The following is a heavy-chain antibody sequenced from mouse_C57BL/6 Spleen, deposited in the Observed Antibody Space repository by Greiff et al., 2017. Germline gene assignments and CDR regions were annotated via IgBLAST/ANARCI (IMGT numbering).Heavy chain of an antibody. CDR1: GFTFSDYY. D-gene: IGHD2-4*01. CDR2: ISNGGGST. Sequence: DVKLVESGGGLVQPGGSLKLSCAASGFTFSDYYMYWVRQTPEKRLEWVAYISNGGGSTYYPDTVKGRFTISRDNAKNTLYLQMSRLKSEDTAMYYCARHKDDYDWYFDVWGTGTTVTVSS. J-gene: IGHJ1*03. CDR3: ARHKDDYDWYFDV. V-gene: IGHV5-12*01.